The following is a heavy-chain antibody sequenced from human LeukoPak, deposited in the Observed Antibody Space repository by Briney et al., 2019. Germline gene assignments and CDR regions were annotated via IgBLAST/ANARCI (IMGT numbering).Heavy chain of an antibody. CDR2: IKQDGSEK. CDR3: ARDFRGYSGYDYLYYFDY. Sequence: GGSLRLSCAASGFTFSSYAMSWVRQAPGKGLEWVANIKQDGSEKYYVDSVKGRFTISRDNAKNSLYLQMNSLRAEDTAVYYCARDFRGYSGYDYLYYFDYWGQGTLVTVSS. J-gene: IGHJ4*02. CDR1: GFTFSSYA. V-gene: IGHV3-7*03. D-gene: IGHD5-12*01.